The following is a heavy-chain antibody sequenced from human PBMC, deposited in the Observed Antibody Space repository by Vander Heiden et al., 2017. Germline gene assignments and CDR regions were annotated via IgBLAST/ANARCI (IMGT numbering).Heavy chain of an antibody. Sequence: QLQLQESGPGLVKPSETLSLTCTVSGGSLSSSSYYWGWIRQPPGKGLEWIGSIYYSGSTYYNPSLKSRVTISVDTSKNQFSLKLSSVTAADTAVYYCARIRVAGIDYFDYWGQGTLATVSS. CDR1: GGSLSSSSYY. CDR3: ARIRVAGIDYFDY. V-gene: IGHV4-39*01. D-gene: IGHD6-19*01. J-gene: IGHJ4*02. CDR2: IYYSGST.